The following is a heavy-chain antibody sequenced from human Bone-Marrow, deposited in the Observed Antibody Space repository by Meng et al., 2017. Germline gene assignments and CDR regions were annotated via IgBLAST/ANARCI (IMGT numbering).Heavy chain of an antibody. CDR2: INHSGST. D-gene: IGHD3-22*01. J-gene: IGHJ3*02. CDR3: ARNHYYDSSGGITDAFDI. V-gene: IGHV4-34*01. Sequence: SETLSLTCAVYGGSFSGYYWSWIRQPPGKGLEWIGEINHSGSTNYNPFLKSRVTISVDTSKNQFSLKLSSVTAADTAVYYCARNHYYDSSGGITDAFDIWGQGKMVTVSS. CDR1: GGSFSGYY.